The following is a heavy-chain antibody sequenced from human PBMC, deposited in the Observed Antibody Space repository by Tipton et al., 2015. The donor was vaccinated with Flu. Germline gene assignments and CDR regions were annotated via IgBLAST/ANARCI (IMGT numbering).Heavy chain of an antibody. V-gene: IGHV4-4*07. CDR3: ARDYSNRQGGIDY. J-gene: IGHJ4*02. CDR2: IYRSEIA. D-gene: IGHD4-11*01. CDR1: GDSISSYY. Sequence: TLSLTCTVSGDSISSYYWSWIRQPAGKGLEWIGRIYRSEIANYNPSLESRVTMSVDTSENQFSLKLTSVTAADTAVYYCARDYSNRQGGIDYWGQGTLVTVSS.